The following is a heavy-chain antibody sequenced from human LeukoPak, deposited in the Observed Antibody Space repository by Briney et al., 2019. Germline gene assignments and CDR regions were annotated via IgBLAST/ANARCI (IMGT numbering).Heavy chain of an antibody. Sequence: SETLSLTCTVSGGSISTYYWSWIRQPPGKGLEWIGYVYYSGSTNYNPSPKSRVTISVDTSKNQFSLKLSSVTAADTAVYYCARQKGGYYFGYWGQGTLVTVSS. CDR1: GGSISTYY. J-gene: IGHJ4*02. CDR3: ARQKGGYYFGY. D-gene: IGHD3-3*01. CDR2: VYYSGST. V-gene: IGHV4-59*01.